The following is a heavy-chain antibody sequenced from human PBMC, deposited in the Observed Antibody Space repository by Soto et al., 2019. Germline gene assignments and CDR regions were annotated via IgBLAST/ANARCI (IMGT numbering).Heavy chain of an antibody. V-gene: IGHV1-46*02. CDR3: AGGISTTRYYYYYGMDV. Sequence: SVKASCRASGDTLNSYYMNRVQKAHGEGSEWMGIIMPRGRSTCDAQKFQDRVTMTSDRAPSTVYMELGSLRSEGAAVYYCAGGISTTRYYYYYGMDVCG. CDR1: GDTLNSYY. J-gene: IGHJ6*02. D-gene: IGHD1-1*01. CDR2: IMPRGRST.